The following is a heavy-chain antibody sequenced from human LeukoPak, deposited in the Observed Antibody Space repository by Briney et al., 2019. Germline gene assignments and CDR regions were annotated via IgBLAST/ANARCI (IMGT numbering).Heavy chain of an antibody. CDR3: ARVRAVGAILYWYFDL. CDR1: GYTFTGYY. J-gene: IGHJ2*01. V-gene: IGHV1-2*02. CDR2: INPNSGGT. Sequence: GASVKVSCKASGYTFTGYYMHWVRQAPGQGLEWMGWINPNSGGTNYAQKFQGRVTMTRDTSISTAYMELSRLRSDDTAVYYCARVRAVGAILYWYFDLWGRGTLVTVSS. D-gene: IGHD1-26*01.